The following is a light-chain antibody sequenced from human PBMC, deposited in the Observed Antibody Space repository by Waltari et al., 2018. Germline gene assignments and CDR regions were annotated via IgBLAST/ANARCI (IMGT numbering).Light chain of an antibody. V-gene: IGLV1-44*01. CDR1: SSNIGSNP. CDR3: AAWDDSLNGGV. Sequence: QSVLTQPPSASGTPGQRVTISCSGSSSNIGSNPVNWYPQLPGTAPKLLIYSNNQRPSGVPDRFSGSKSGTSASLAISGLQSEDEADYYCAAWDDSLNGGVFGGGTKLTVL. J-gene: IGLJ2*01. CDR2: SNN.